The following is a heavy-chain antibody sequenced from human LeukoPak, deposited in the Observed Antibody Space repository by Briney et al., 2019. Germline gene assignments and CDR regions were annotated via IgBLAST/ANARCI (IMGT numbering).Heavy chain of an antibody. J-gene: IGHJ3*02. D-gene: IGHD5-24*01. V-gene: IGHV3-48*03. Sequence: GGSLRLSCAASGFTFRSYEMTWVRQAPGKGLEWISYISSSGSTTYYADSVKGRFTISRDNAKKSLYLQMNSLRAEDTAVYYCARARRPKWERDGYTSKESAFDIWGQGTMVTVS. CDR2: ISSSGSTT. CDR1: GFTFRSYE. CDR3: ARARRPKWERDGYTSKESAFDI.